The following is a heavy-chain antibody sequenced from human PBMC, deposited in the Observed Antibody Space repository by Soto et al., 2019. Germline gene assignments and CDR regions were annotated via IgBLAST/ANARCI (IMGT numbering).Heavy chain of an antibody. CDR2: IVVGSGNT. D-gene: IGHD3-3*01. J-gene: IGHJ6*02. V-gene: IGHV1-58*01. CDR3: AAALPFLNYHFLSGYPKGMDV. CDR1: GFTFTSSA. Sequence: ASVKVSCKASGFTFTSSAVQWVRQARGQRLEWIGWIVVGSGNTNYAQKFQERVTITRDMSTSTAYMELSSLRSEDTAVYYCAAALPFLNYHFLSGYPKGMDVWGQGTTVTVSS.